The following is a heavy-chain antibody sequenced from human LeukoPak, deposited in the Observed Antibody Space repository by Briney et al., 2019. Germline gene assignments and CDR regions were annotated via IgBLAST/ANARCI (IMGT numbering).Heavy chain of an antibody. J-gene: IGHJ4*02. D-gene: IGHD3-3*01. CDR2: IYPGDSDT. Sequence: GESLKISWKGSGYSFTSYLIGWVRQIPGKVLEWGGIIYPGDSDTRDSPSLQGQVTISAQKSTSTAYLQWSSLTASDTAMYYCARLRDFWSGYFSYWGQGTLVTVSS. V-gene: IGHV5-51*01. CDR1: GYSFTSYL. CDR3: ARLRDFWSGYFSY.